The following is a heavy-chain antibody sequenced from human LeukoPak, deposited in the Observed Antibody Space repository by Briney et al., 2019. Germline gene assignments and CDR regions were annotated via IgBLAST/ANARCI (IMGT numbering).Heavy chain of an antibody. V-gene: IGHV3-73*01. CDR2: IRSKANSYAT. Sequence: GSLKLSCAASGFTFSGSAMHWVRQAPGKGLEWVGRIRSKANSYATAYVASVKGRFTISRDDSKNTAYLQMNSLKTEDTAVYYCTRHVDAAPGEQFDPWGQGTLVTVSS. J-gene: IGHJ5*02. CDR1: GFTFSGSA. CDR3: TRHVDAAPGEQFDP. D-gene: IGHD6-13*01.